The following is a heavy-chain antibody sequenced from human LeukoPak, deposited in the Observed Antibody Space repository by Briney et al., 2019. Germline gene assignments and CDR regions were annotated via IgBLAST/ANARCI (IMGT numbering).Heavy chain of an antibody. CDR1: GGSISSGSYY. V-gene: IGHV4-61*02. CDR3: ARGRTYYYGSGSYLGPPYYYYYMDV. D-gene: IGHD3-10*01. Sequence: ASETLSLTCTVSGGSISSGSYYWSWIRQPAGKGLEWIGRIYSSGSTNYTPSLKSRVTISIDTSKNQFSLKLRSVIAADTAVYYCARGRTYYYGSGSYLGPPYYYYYMDVWGKGTTVTISS. CDR2: IYSSGST. J-gene: IGHJ6*03.